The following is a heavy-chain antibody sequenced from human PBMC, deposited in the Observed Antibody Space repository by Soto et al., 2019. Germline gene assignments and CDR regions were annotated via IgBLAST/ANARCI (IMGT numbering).Heavy chain of an antibody. CDR1: GFTFSSYA. CDR2: ISSNGGST. D-gene: IGHD4-17*01. J-gene: IGHJ5*02. Sequence: GGSLRLSCAASGFTFSSYAMHWVRQAPGKGLEYVSAISSNGGSTYYANSVKGRFTISRDNSKNTLYLQMGSLRAEDMAVYYCARSVNYGDYQPAGHNWFDPWGQGTLVTVSS. V-gene: IGHV3-64*01. CDR3: ARSVNYGDYQPAGHNWFDP.